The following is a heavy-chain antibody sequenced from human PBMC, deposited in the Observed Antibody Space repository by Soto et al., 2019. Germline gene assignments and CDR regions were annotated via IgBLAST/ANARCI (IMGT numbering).Heavy chain of an antibody. J-gene: IGHJ3*02. Sequence: GESLKISCKGSGYSFTSYWISWVRQMPGKGLEWMGRIDPSDSYTNYSPSFQGHVTILADKSISTAYLQWSSLKASDTAMYYCTRHRMSAGTSFDIWGQGTMVT. V-gene: IGHV5-10-1*01. D-gene: IGHD6-19*01. CDR3: TRHRMSAGTSFDI. CDR1: GYSFTSYW. CDR2: IDPSDSYT.